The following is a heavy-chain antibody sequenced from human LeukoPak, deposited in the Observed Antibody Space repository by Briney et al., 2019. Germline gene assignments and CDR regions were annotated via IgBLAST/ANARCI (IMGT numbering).Heavy chain of an antibody. Sequence: GGSLRLSCGASGFIFRNAYMTWVRQAPGKGLEWVGRIKSNPDGGTADYGAAVKGRFTISRDDSRNILYLQLRNVRADDTPVDYCTTLSYDVHYWGQGTLVTVSS. CDR2: IKSNPDGGTA. D-gene: IGHD3-3*01. CDR1: GFIFRNAY. J-gene: IGHJ4*02. V-gene: IGHV3-15*01. CDR3: TTLSYDVHY.